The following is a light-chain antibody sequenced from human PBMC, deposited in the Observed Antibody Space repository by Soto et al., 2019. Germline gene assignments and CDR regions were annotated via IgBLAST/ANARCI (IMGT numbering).Light chain of an antibody. J-gene: IGKJ1*01. CDR2: AAS. CDR1: QSINSY. Sequence: DIQMTQSPSSLSASVGDRVTITCRASQSINSYLNWYQQKPGKAPNLLIYAASSLQSGVPSGFSGSGSGTDSTLTINSLQPEDFATYYCQQSYNTPRTFGQGTKVDIK. CDR3: QQSYNTPRT. V-gene: IGKV1-39*01.